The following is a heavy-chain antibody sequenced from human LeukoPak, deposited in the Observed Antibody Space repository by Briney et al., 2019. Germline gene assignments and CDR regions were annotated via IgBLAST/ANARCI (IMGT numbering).Heavy chain of an antibody. CDR3: ARENTAMANDAFDI. CDR2: IYYSGST. J-gene: IGHJ3*02. V-gene: IGHV4-59*01. Sequence: SETLSLTCTISGGSISSYYWSWIRQPPGKGLEWIGYIYYSGSTNYNPSLKSRVTISVDTSKNQFSLKLSSVTAADTAVYYCARENTAMANDAFDIWGQGTMVTVSS. CDR1: GGSISSYY. D-gene: IGHD5-18*01.